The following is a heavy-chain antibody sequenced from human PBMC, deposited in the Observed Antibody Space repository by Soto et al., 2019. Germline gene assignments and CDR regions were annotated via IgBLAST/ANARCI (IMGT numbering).Heavy chain of an antibody. CDR3: ARGASWGKYFDF. Sequence: QVQLQESGPGLVKPSETLSLTCSVSGGSISNYYWNWIRQSPGKGLEWLGDIYYSGSTTYNPSLKSRVTMSVDVSKNHFSLELASVTAADTAVYYCARGASWGKYFDFWGQGTLVSVSS. J-gene: IGHJ4*02. CDR2: IYYSGST. V-gene: IGHV4-59*08. D-gene: IGHD3-16*01. CDR1: GGSISNYY.